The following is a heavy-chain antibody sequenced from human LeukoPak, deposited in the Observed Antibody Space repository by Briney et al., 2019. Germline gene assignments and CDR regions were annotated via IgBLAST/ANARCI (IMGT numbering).Heavy chain of an antibody. J-gene: IGHJ4*02. CDR1: GFTFSSYG. V-gene: IGHV3-30*03. CDR3: ARDLWAYYYDSSGYQNPTLDY. D-gene: IGHD3-22*01. Sequence: GRSLRLSCAASGFTFSSYGMHWVRQAPGKGLEWVAVISYDGSSKYYADSVKGRFTISRDNSKNTLYLQMNSLRAEDTAVYYCARDLWAYYYDSSGYQNPTLDYWGQGTLVTVSS. CDR2: ISYDGSSK.